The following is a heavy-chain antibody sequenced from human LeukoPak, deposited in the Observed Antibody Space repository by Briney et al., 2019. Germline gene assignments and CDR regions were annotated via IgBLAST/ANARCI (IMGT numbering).Heavy chain of an antibody. V-gene: IGHV4-59*01. Sequence: SETLSLTCTVSGGSISSYYWSWLRQPPGKGLEWIGYNYNNGNTNYNPSLKSRVTISVDASKTQFSLKLSSVTADDTAVYYCARGRITIFGVVTPHFDYWGQGTLVTVSS. CDR3: ARGRITIFGVVTPHFDY. J-gene: IGHJ4*02. D-gene: IGHD3-3*01. CDR1: GGSISSYY. CDR2: NYNNGNT.